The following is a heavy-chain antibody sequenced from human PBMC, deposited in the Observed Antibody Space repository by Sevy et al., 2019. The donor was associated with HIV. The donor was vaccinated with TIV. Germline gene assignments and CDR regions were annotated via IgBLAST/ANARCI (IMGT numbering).Heavy chain of an antibody. CDR1: GFTFSDYY. CDR2: ISMSGSTI. D-gene: IGHD3-22*01. V-gene: IGHV3-11*01. J-gene: IGHJ5*02. Sequence: GGSLRLSCAASGFTFSDYYMSWIRQAPGKGLEWVSYISMSGSTINYADSVKGRFTISRDNAKNSLYLQINSLRAEDTAVYYCARENTMIEEPGWFDPWGQGTLVTVS. CDR3: ARENTMIEEPGWFDP.